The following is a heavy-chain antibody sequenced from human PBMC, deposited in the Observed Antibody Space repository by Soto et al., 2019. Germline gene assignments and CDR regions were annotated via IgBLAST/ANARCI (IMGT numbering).Heavy chain of an antibody. D-gene: IGHD2-15*01. V-gene: IGHV3-33*08. J-gene: IGHJ6*02. CDR1: GFTFNTYG. CDR2: IWYDGSNK. CDR3: ARADCTGAYCYSWPFNYGVDV. Sequence: QVQLVESGGGVVQPGGSLRLSCTTSGFTFNTYGMHWVRQAPGKVLEGVAIIWYDGSNKYYADSVKGRFTISRDNSKNTLYLQMNSPRAEDTALYYCARADCTGAYCYSWPFNYGVDVWGQGTTVTVSS.